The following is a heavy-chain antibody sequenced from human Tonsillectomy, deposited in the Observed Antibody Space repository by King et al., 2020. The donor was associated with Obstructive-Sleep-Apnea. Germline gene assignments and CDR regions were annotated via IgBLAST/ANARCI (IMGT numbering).Heavy chain of an antibody. CDR1: GGTFSSYA. Sequence: VQLVQSGAEVKKPGSSVKVSCKASGGTFSSYAISWVRQAPGQGLEWMGGIIPILGIANYAQKFQGRVTITADKSTSTAYMELSSLRSEDTAVYYCAREGYSSSWSRDDYYSGMDVWGQGTTVTVSS. J-gene: IGHJ6*02. D-gene: IGHD6-13*01. CDR2: IIPILGIA. CDR3: AREGYSSSWSRDDYYSGMDV. V-gene: IGHV1-69*10.